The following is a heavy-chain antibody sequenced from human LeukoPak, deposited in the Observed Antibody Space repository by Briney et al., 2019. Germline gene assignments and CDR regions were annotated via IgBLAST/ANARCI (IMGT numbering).Heavy chain of an antibody. CDR2: ISGSGGST. Sequence: ASVKVSCKASGYTFTSYGMSWVRQAPGKGLEWVSGISGSGGSTYSADSVKGRFTISRDNSKNTLYLQMNSLRAEDTAVYYCAENSVVTGTSPPGYWGQGTLVTVSS. CDR1: GYTFTSYG. V-gene: IGHV3-23*01. D-gene: IGHD2-21*02. J-gene: IGHJ4*02. CDR3: AENSVVTGTSPPGY.